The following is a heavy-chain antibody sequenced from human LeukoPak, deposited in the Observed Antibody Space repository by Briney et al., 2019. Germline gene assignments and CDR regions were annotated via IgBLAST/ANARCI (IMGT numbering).Heavy chain of an antibody. CDR2: ISSSSSYI. V-gene: IGHV3-21*01. J-gene: IGHJ4*02. CDR1: GFTFSSYS. CDR3: ARDKMATIISCDY. D-gene: IGHD5-24*01. Sequence: GGSLRLSCAASGFTFSSYSMNWVRQAPGKGLEWVSSISSSSSYIYYADSVKGRFTISRDNAKNSLYLQMNSLRADDTAVYYCARDKMATIISCDYWGQGTLVTVSS.